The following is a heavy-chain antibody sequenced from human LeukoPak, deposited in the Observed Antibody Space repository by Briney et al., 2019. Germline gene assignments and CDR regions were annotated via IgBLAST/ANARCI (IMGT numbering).Heavy chain of an antibody. J-gene: IGHJ5*02. D-gene: IGHD3-3*01. Sequence: PSETLSLTCAVYGGSFRGYYWSWIRQPPGKGLEWIGEINHSGSTNYNPSLKSRVTISVDTSKNQFSLKLSSVTAADTAVYYCARGSRITIFGVVKNWFDPWGQGTLVTVSS. CDR3: ARGSRITIFGVVKNWFDP. CDR1: GGSFRGYY. CDR2: INHSGST. V-gene: IGHV4-34*01.